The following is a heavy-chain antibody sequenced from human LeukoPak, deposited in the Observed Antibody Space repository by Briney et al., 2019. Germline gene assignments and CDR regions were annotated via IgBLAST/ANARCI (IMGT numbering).Heavy chain of an antibody. V-gene: IGHV1-2*02. J-gene: IGHJ6*03. D-gene: IGHD3-3*01. Sequence: ASVKVSCKTSGYTFTDYYIHWVRQAPGQGLEWMGCINPDSGYTNYAQKFQGRVTMTRDTSINTAYMELSRLTSDDTAVYYCATDPRTTVFGTFRYYYMDVWGEGTTVAVSS. CDR3: ATDPRTTVFGTFRYYYMDV. CDR1: GYTFTDYY. CDR2: INPDSGYT.